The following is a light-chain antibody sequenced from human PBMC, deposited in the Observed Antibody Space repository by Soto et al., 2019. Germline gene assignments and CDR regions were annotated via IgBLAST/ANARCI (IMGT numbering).Light chain of an antibody. Sequence: EILLTPSPATLSLSPGGRATLSCRASQYINTRLAWYQHRPGQAPRLLIYQTSLRAAGIPARFSASGSGTDFTLTISDVQPEDFALYYCHKRQSWPRTFGQGTKG. V-gene: IGKV3-11*01. CDR2: QTS. CDR3: HKRQSWPRT. CDR1: QYINTR. J-gene: IGKJ1*01.